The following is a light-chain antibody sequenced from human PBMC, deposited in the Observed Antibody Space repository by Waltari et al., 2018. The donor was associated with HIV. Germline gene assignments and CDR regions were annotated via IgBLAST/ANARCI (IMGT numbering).Light chain of an antibody. CDR1: QGISNS. Sequence: DIQVTQSPSPISASVGDTVSIPCRASQGISNSVSWAQQQPGKVPKLLVYGAFRLQRGVPSRFSGSGSGTDYTLTISSLQPEDFATYCCQQYYSVPLTFGRGTNVDIK. J-gene: IGKJ4*01. V-gene: IGKV1-NL1*01. CDR2: GAF. CDR3: QQYYSVPLT.